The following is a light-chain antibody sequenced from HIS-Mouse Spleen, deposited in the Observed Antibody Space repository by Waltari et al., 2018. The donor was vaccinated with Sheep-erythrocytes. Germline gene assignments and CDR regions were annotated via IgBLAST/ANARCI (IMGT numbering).Light chain of an antibody. V-gene: IGKV1-39*01. CDR3: QQSYSTPYT. J-gene: IGKJ2*01. CDR1: QSISSY. Sequence: DIQMTQSPSSLSASVGDRVTITCRASQSISSYLNWYQQKPGKAPKLLIYAASSLPSGVPSRFSVSGSGTDFTLSISSLQPEDFATYYCQQSYSTPYTFGQGTKLEIK. CDR2: AAS.